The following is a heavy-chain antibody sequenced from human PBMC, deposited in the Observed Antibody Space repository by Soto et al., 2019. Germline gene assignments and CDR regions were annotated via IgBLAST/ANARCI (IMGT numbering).Heavy chain of an antibody. D-gene: IGHD3-16*01. CDR2: ISAYNGNT. V-gene: IGHV1-18*01. J-gene: IGHJ6*01. CDR1: GYTFTNYG. Sequence: SVKVSFKASGYTFTNYGISWVRQAPGQGLEWMGWISAYNGNTNYAQKLQGRVTMTTDTSTSTVYMELRSLRSDDTAVYYCAREGAPGENYYYNGMDVCGEGSTVTV. CDR3: AREGAPGENYYYNGMDV.